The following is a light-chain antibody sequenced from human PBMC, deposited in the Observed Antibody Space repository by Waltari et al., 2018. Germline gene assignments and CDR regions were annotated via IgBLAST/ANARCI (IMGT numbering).Light chain of an antibody. J-gene: IGKJ2*01. Sequence: EIVMTQSPATLSVSPGERATLSCRASQSVSTNLAWYQQKPGQAPRLLIYGASTRATGIPDRISGSGSGTEFTLTISSLQSEDVAVYYCQHYNDWYTFGQGTKLEI. CDR1: QSVSTN. V-gene: IGKV3-15*01. CDR2: GAS. CDR3: QHYNDWYT.